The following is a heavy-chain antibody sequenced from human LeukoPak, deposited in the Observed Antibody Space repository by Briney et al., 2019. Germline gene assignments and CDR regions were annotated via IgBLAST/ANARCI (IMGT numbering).Heavy chain of an antibody. CDR2: INPSGGST. Sequence: ASVKVSCKASGYTFTSYYMHWVRQAPGQGLEWMGIINPSGGSTSYAQKFQGGVTMTRDTSTSTVYMELSSLRSEDTAVYYCAGPYGDYGGLDYWGQGTLVTVSS. D-gene: IGHD4-17*01. CDR3: AGPYGDYGGLDY. V-gene: IGHV1-46*01. J-gene: IGHJ4*02. CDR1: GYTFTSYY.